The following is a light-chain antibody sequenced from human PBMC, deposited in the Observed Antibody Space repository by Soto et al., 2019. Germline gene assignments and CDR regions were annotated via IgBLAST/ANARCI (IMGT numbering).Light chain of an antibody. CDR1: QDISDY. Sequence: IQMTQSPSSLSASVGDRVTITCQASQDISDYLNWYQQKPGKAPKLLIYAASSLQSGVPSRFSGSGSGTDFTLTISSLQPEDFATYYCQQSYSTPLTFGGGTNVDIK. CDR2: AAS. J-gene: IGKJ4*01. CDR3: QQSYSTPLT. V-gene: IGKV1-39*01.